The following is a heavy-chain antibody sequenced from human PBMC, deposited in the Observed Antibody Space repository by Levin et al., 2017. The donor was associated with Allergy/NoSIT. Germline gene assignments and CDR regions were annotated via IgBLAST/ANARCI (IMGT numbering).Heavy chain of an antibody. V-gene: IGHV3-48*01. Sequence: ETLSLTCAASGFTLSSYSMNWVRQAPGKGLECISYISSSSSAIYYADSVEGRFTISRDNAKNSVYLQMNSLRAEDTAVYYCARDSYGLGQNCWGQGTLVTVSS. CDR2: ISSSSSAI. D-gene: IGHD3-16*01. CDR3: ARDSYGLGQNC. CDR1: GFTLSSYS. J-gene: IGHJ4*02.